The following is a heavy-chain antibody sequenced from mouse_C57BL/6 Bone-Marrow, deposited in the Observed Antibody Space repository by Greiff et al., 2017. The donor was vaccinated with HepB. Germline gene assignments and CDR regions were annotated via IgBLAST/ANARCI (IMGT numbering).Heavy chain of an antibody. CDR3: ARHGEVRAMDY. V-gene: IGHV5-12*01. J-gene: IGHJ4*01. Sequence: DVMLVESGGGLVQPGGSLKLSCAASGFTFSDYYMYWVRQTPEKRLEWVAYISNGGGSTYYPDTVKGRFTISRDNAKNTLYLQMSRLKSEDTAMYYCARHGEVRAMDYWGQGTSVTVSS. D-gene: IGHD2-1*01. CDR1: GFTFSDYY. CDR2: ISNGGGST.